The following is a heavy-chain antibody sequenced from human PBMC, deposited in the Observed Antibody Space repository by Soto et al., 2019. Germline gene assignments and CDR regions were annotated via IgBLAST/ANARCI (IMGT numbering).Heavy chain of an antibody. V-gene: IGHV4-59*08. CDR3: ARYQAGQIYYYDSSGYAYNWFDP. J-gene: IGHJ5*02. CDR1: CGSLSSYY. Sequence: PSETLSLPCTVSCGSLSSYYWSWIRQPPGKGLEWIGYIYYSGSTNYNPSLKSRVTISVDTSKNQFSLKLSSVTAADTAVYYCARYQAGQIYYYDSSGYAYNWFDPWGQGTLVTVSS. CDR2: IYYSGST. D-gene: IGHD3-22*01.